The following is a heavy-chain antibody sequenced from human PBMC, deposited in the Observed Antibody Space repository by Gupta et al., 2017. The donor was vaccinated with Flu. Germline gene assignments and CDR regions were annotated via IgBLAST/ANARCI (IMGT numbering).Heavy chain of an antibody. CDR3: ARDISGSYYRDTERYNKLDY. D-gene: IGHD1-26*01. Sequence: QVQLVQSGAEVKKPGSSVKVSCKASGGTFSSTPISWVRQAPRQGLEWMGRINPILGIANYAQKFQGRGTITADKSTSTAYMELSSLRSEETAVYDCARDISGSYYRDTERYNKLDYWGQGTLVTVSS. CDR1: GGTFSSTP. V-gene: IGHV1-69*04. J-gene: IGHJ4*02. CDR2: INPILGIA.